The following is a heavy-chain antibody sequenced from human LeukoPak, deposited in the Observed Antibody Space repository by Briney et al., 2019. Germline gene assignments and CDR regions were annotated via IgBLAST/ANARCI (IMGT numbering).Heavy chain of an antibody. CDR2: IDPSDSYT. V-gene: IGHV5-10-1*01. Sequence: GESLKISCKVSGYSFTTYWISWVRQMPGKGLEWMGRIDPSDSYTDYAPSFQGHVTISADRSLSTAYLQWYSLKASDTAMYYCARQSGNRKPELDSWGQGTLVIVSS. CDR3: ARQSGNRKPELDS. J-gene: IGHJ4*02. CDR1: GYSFTTYW. D-gene: IGHD6-25*01.